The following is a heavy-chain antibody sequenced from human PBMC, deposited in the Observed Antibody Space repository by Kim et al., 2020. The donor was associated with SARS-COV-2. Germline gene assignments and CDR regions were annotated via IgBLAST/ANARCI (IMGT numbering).Heavy chain of an antibody. D-gene: IGHD3-22*01. CDR1: GGSISSSSYY. J-gene: IGHJ4*02. CDR2: INYSGST. CDR3: ARLSFGRSGYYYGGFDY. Sequence: SETLSLTCTVSGGSISSSSYYWGWIRQRPGEGLEWIGSINYSGSTYYTPSLKSRVTINVDTSKSQFSLNLCSVTAADTAVYYCARLSFGRSGYYYGGFDYWGQGTLVTVSS. V-gene: IGHV4-39*01.